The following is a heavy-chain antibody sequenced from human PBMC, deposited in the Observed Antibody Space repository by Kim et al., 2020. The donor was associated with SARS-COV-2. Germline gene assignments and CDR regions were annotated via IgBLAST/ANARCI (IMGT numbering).Heavy chain of an antibody. CDR1: WFIFSDSS. J-gene: IGHJ3*01. D-gene: IGHD1-1*01. Sequence: GSLRLSCAASWFIFSDSSMHWVRQASGKGLDWVGRIRSKANRYATTYAASVKGMFTISRDDSKNAAYRQMNRLKTEETVVYYCTRVPGTTVAFCDA. CDR3: TRVPGTTVAFCDA. CDR2: IRSKANRYAT. V-gene: IGHV3-73*01.